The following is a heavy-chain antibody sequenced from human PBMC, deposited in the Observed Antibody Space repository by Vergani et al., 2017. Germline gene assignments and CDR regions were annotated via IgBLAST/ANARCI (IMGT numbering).Heavy chain of an antibody. CDR3: ARDLRLLYNRFDP. CDR2: TWYDGNNK. V-gene: IGHV3-33*01. D-gene: IGHD1-14*01. Sequence: QVQLVESGGGVVQPGRSLRSSCAALGFTFNQCGMHWVCQAPGKGLEWVAVTWYDGNNKQYADSVKGRFTISRQNSKSTMYLQMNSLIDEDTGVYYCARDLRLLYNRFDPWGQGTLVTVSS. CDR1: GFTFNQCG. J-gene: IGHJ5*02.